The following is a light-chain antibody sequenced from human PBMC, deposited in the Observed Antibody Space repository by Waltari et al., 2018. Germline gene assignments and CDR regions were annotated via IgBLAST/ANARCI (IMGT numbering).Light chain of an antibody. Sequence: QSALTQPASVSGSPGQSITVSCTGTSSDVGSYNLVSWYQQHPGKAPKLLIFEVSQLPSGISNRFSGSKSCNTASLTVSGLQAEDWADYYCSSYAGNRSVVFGGGTKLTVL. CDR3: SSYAGNRSVV. CDR1: SSDVGSYNL. V-gene: IGLV2-23*02. J-gene: IGLJ2*01. CDR2: EVS.